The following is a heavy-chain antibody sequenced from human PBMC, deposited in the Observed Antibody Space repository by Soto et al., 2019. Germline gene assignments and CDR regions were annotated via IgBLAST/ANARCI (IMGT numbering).Heavy chain of an antibody. V-gene: IGHV4-4*02. CDR1: GGSISSSNW. D-gene: IGHD1-26*01. J-gene: IGHJ6*02. Sequence: QVQLQESGPGLVKPSGTLSLTCAVSGGSISSSNWWRWVRQPPGKGLEWIGEIYHSGSTNYNPSLKSRGTISVDKSTNQFSLKLSSVTAADTAVYYCARVSGSYYYGMDVWGQGITFTVSS. CDR2: IYHSGST. CDR3: ARVSGSYYYGMDV.